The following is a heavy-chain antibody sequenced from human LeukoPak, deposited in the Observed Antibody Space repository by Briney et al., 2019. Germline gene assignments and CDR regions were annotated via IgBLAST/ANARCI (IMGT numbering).Heavy chain of an antibody. CDR1: GGSLRSTSHY. J-gene: IGHJ6*03. D-gene: IGHD3-10*01. CDR2: INHSGST. CDR3: ASMVRGATAPYYMDV. V-gene: IGHV4-39*07. Sequence: SETLSLTCTVSGGSLRSTSHYWSWIRQPPGKGLEWIGEINHSGSTNYNPSLKSRVTISVDTSKNQFSLKLSSVTAADTAVYYCASMVRGATAPYYMDVWGKGTTVTVSS.